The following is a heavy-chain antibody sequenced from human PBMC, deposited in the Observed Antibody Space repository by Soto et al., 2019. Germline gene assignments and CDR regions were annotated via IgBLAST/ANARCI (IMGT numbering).Heavy chain of an antibody. D-gene: IGHD3-22*01. CDR3: ARAHYYDSSGYYPNFDY. V-gene: IGHV1-8*01. CDR2: MNPNSGNT. CDR1: GYTFTSYD. Sequence: QVQLVQSGAEVKKPGASVKVSCKASGYTFTSYDINWVRQATGQGLEWMGWMNPNSGNTGYAQKFQGRVTMTRNTSISTAYMELRSLRSEDTAVYYCARAHYYDSSGYYPNFDYWGQGTLVTVSS. J-gene: IGHJ4*02.